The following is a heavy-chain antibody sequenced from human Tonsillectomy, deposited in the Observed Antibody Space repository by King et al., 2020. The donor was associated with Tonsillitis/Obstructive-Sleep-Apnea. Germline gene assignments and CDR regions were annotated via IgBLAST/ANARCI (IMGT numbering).Heavy chain of an antibody. CDR2: ISSSSSYI. Sequence: VQLVESGGGLVKPGGSLRLSCAASGFTFSSYSMNWVRQAPGKGLEWVSSISSSSSYIYYADSVKGRFTISRDNAKNSLYLQINSLRAEDTAVYYCAVGLAYCGGDCYSFDYWGQGTLVTVSS. CDR1: GFTFSSYS. CDR3: AVGLAYCGGDCYSFDY. J-gene: IGHJ4*02. D-gene: IGHD2-21*01. V-gene: IGHV3-21*01.